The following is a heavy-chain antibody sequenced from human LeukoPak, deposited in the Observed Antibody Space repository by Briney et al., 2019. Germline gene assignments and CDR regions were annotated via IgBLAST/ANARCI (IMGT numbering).Heavy chain of an antibody. D-gene: IGHD6-25*01. J-gene: IGHJ3*02. CDR1: GYTFTGYY. CDR2: INPNSGGT. V-gene: IGHV1-2*02. CDR3: ARDKRAFDI. Sequence: ASVKVSCKASGYTFTGYYMHWVRQAPGQGLEWMGWINPNSGGTNYAQKFQGRVTMNRETYISTAYMELSRLRSADTAVYYCARDKRAFDIWGQGTMVTVSS.